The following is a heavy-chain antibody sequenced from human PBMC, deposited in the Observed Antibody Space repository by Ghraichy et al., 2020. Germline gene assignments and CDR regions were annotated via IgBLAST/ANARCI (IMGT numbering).Heavy chain of an antibody. J-gene: IGHJ6*01. CDR1: GFTFTNAW. CDR3: STTAVEPVYSSYYCYPRDV. D-gene: IGHD3-22*01. CDR2: IKSKADGGKA. Sequence: GGSLRLSCAASGFTFTNAWMSWVRQAPGKGLEWLGLIKSKADGGKAAYAAPVKGRFTISRDDSRNQVYLHMNSLKTEDTAIYYCSTTAVEPVYSSYYCYPRDVWGHGTTVTVS. V-gene: IGHV3-15*01.